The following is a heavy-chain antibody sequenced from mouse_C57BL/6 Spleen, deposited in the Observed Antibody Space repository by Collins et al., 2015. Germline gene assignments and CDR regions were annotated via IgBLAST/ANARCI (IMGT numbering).Heavy chain of an antibody. V-gene: IGHV14-3*01. CDR3: ARDYYGSSYRYFDV. Sequence: EVQLQQSVAELVRPGASVKLSCTASGFNXKNTYMHWVKQRPEQGLEWIGRIDPANGNTKYAPKFQGKATITADTSSNTAYLQLSSLTSEDTAIYYCARDYYGSSYRYFDVWGTGTTVTVSS. CDR1: GFNXKNTY. J-gene: IGHJ1*03. D-gene: IGHD1-1*01. CDR2: IDPANGNT.